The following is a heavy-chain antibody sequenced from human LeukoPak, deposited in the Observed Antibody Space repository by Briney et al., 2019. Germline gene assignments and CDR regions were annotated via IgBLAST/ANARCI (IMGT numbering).Heavy chain of an antibody. V-gene: IGHV3-23*01. J-gene: IGHJ4*02. CDR2: ISGHAGST. CDR3: AKDGLQSSEWSPPLNS. D-gene: IGHD3-3*01. Sequence: GGSLRLSCAISGFTLNMYSMSWVRQAPGKGLEWVSLISGHAGSTQYADSVEGRFTISRDIRKNTLYLQMYSLRAEDTATYYCAKDGLQSSEWSPPLNSWGQGTLVTVSA. CDR1: GFTLNMYS.